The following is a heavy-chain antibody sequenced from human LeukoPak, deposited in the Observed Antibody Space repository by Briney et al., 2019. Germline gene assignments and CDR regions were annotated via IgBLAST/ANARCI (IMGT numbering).Heavy chain of an antibody. CDR3: ARERPYYYYMDV. J-gene: IGHJ6*03. CDR2: IYYSGST. CDR1: GGSISSHY. Sequence: SETLSLTCTVSGGSISSHYWSWIRQPPGKGLEWIGYIYYSGSTNYNPSLKSRLTISVDTSKNQFSLKLSSVTAADTAVYYCARERPYYYYMDVWGKGTTVTVSS. V-gene: IGHV4-59*11.